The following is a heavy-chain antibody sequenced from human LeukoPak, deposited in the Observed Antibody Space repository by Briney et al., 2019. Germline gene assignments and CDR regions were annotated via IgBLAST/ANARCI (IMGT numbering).Heavy chain of an antibody. CDR3: IRGPGHYFDY. Sequence: GASVKVSCMASGYTFNYYYMHSVRQAPGQGLEWMGWINPSSGATNYAQKFQGRVTMTRDTSVSTAYMELTRLRSDDSAVFYCIRGPGHYFDYWGQGTLVTVPS. CDR1: GYTFNYYY. V-gene: IGHV1-2*02. J-gene: IGHJ4*02. D-gene: IGHD3-10*01. CDR2: INPSSGAT.